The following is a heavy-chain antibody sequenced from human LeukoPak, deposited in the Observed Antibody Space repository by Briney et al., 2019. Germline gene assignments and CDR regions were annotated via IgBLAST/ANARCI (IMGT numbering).Heavy chain of an antibody. CDR3: ARDGMGIVVVPAAPTPPDY. V-gene: IGHV1-2*02. J-gene: IGHJ4*02. Sequence: ASVKVSCKASGYTFTGYYMHWVRQAPGQGLEWMGWINPNSGGTNYAQKFQGRVIMTRDTSISTAYMELSRLRSDDTAVYYCARDGMGIVVVPAAPTPPDYWGQGTLVTVSS. D-gene: IGHD2-2*03. CDR2: INPNSGGT. CDR1: GYTFTGYY.